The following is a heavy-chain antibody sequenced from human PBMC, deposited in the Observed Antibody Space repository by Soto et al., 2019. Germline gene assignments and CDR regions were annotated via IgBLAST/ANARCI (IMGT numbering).Heavy chain of an antibody. J-gene: IGHJ4*02. CDR3: AKMAYCGGDCNKLDY. Sequence: GSLRLSCAASGFTFSSYGMHWVRQAPGKGLEWVAVISYDGSNKYYADSVKGRFTISRDNSKNTLYLQMNSLRAEDTAVYYCAKMAYCGGDCNKLDYWGQGTLVTVSS. D-gene: IGHD2-21*02. V-gene: IGHV3-30*18. CDR1: GFTFSSYG. CDR2: ISYDGSNK.